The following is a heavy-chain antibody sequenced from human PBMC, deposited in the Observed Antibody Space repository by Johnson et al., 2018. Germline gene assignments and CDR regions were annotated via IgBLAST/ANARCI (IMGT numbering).Heavy chain of an antibody. V-gene: IGHV3-74*01. D-gene: IGHD3-9*01. Sequence: VQLQESGGGLVQXGGSLRLXCAASGFTFSSYWMHWVRQAPGKGLVWVSRINSDGSSTRSADSVKGRFSISRDNAKNTLYLQMNSLRAADTAVYYCARTNYDILTGYPRWIYGMDVWGQGTTVTVSS. CDR1: GFTFSSYW. CDR2: INSDGSST. CDR3: ARTNYDILTGYPRWIYGMDV. J-gene: IGHJ6*02.